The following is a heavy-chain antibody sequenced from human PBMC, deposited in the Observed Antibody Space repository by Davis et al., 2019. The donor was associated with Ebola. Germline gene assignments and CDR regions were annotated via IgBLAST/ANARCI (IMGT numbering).Heavy chain of an antibody. Sequence: GGSLRLSCTASAFTLGAAWMGWVRKAPGKGLEWVGRIKSKSAGGTTDHAPPVRGRFIISGDESRNTLYLQMTSLRTEDPAVYFCTTDRGIAVRPLFDCWGQGTLVTVSS. V-gene: IGHV3-15*01. CDR3: TTDRGIAVRPLFDC. CDR2: IKSKSAGGTT. CDR1: AFTLGAAW. D-gene: IGHD6-19*01. J-gene: IGHJ4*02.